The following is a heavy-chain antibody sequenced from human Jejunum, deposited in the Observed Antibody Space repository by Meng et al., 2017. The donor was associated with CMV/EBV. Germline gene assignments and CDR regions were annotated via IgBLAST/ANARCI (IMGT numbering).Heavy chain of an antibody. V-gene: IGHV1-8*01. D-gene: IGHD2-21*01. CDR1: GYTFTSYD. CDR2: MNPNRGTT. CDR3: ATVVADLEY. J-gene: IGHJ4*02. Sequence: QLVQAGADLKQPGASVKVSCKASGYTFTSYDINLVRQGTGQGLEWMGWMNPNRGTTGYAQKFQGRVTMTRNISKSTAYMYLSSLRSEDTAVYYCATVVADLEYWGQGTLVTVSP.